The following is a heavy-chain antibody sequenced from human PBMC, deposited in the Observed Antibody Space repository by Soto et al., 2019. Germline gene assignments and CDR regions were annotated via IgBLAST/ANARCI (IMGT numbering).Heavy chain of an antibody. CDR1: GYTFTAYY. CDR2: INPNSGGT. CDR3: AKFASIAARRNYYYGMDV. D-gene: IGHD6-6*01. V-gene: IGHV1-2*02. Sequence: ASVKVSCKASGYTFTAYYIHWVRQAPGQGLEWMGWINPNSGGTDYAQKFQGRVAMTRDTSISTAYMELNSLRAEDTAVYYCAKFASIAARRNYYYGMDVWGQGTAVTVSS. J-gene: IGHJ6*02.